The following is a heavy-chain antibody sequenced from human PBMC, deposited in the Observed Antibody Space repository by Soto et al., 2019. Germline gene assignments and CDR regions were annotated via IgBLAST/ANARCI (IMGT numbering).Heavy chain of an antibody. CDR1: GASITNDDFF. V-gene: IGHV4-31*03. CDR2: ITYGGSI. CDR3: AKMERTQLWLLVQN. Sequence: SETLSLTCTVSGASITNDDFFWSSVRQHPDKGLEWLAYITYGGSIYYNPSLRSRRSVSIDKSKSQFSLNVRSVTAADTAVYFCAKMERTQLWLLVQNWGQGLTVTVS. D-gene: IGHD5-18*01. J-gene: IGHJ4*02.